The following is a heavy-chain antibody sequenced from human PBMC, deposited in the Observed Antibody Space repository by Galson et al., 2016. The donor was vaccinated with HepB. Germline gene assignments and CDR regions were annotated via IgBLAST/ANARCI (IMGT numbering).Heavy chain of an antibody. CDR3: ARRQRGEDIVVVVVVPGGFYYGMDV. CDR1: GFTFSSNW. Sequence: SLRLSCAASGFTFSSNWMSWVRQAPGKGLEWVANIKQDGSEKYYVDSVKGRFTISRDNAKNSLYLQMNSLRAEDTAVYYCARRQRGEDIVVVVVVPGGFYYGMDVWGQGTTVTVSS. J-gene: IGHJ6*02. D-gene: IGHD2-15*01. CDR2: IKQDGSEK. V-gene: IGHV3-7*04.